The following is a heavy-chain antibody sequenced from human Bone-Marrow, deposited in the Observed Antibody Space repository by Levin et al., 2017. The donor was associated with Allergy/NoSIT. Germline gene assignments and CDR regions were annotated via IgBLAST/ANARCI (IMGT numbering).Heavy chain of an antibody. J-gene: IGHJ6*03. Sequence: SETLSLTCTVSGGSISSGNYYWSWIRQPAGERLEWIGRIYTSGSTNYNPSLKSRVTISLDTSKNQFSLKLTSVTAAATAVYYCARVGHVRESSGTSWYSFSYYYMDVWGKGTTVTVSS. D-gene: IGHD2-2*02. CDR1: GGSISSGNYY. V-gene: IGHV4-61*02. CDR2: IYTSGST. CDR3: ARVGHVRESSGTSWYSFSYYYMDV.